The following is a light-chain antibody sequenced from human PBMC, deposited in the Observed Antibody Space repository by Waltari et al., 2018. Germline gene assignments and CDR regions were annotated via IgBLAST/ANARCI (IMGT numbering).Light chain of an antibody. Sequence: VVTQSPVTLSLSPGERVTLSCRASGSVDSDVAWYQQKLGQPPRLLIYGASTRVAGIPVRFSGSGSGTDFTLTISSLQSEDFAVYHCQQYRRWPRTFGQGTKVEVK. CDR2: GAS. CDR1: GSVDSD. CDR3: QQYRRWPRT. J-gene: IGKJ1*01. V-gene: IGKV3-15*01.